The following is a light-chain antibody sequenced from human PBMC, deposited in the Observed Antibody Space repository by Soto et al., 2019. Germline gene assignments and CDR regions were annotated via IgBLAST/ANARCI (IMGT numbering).Light chain of an antibody. CDR2: EVS. CDR1: SSDVGAYNY. V-gene: IGLV2-14*01. CDR3: GSYTSSTTLI. J-gene: IGLJ2*01. Sequence: QSALTQPASVSGSPGQSVAISCTGASSDVGAYNYVSWYQQHPGKAPKLMIYEVSNRPSGVSYRFSGSKSGNTASPTISVLQDEDEAHYYCGSYTSSTTLIFGGGTKLTVL.